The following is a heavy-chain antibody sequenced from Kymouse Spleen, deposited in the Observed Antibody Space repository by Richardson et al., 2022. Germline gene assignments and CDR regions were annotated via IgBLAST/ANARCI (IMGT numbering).Heavy chain of an antibody. CDR1: GGSFSGYY. Sequence: QVQLQQWGAGLLKPSETLSLTCAVYGGSFSGYYWSWIRQPPGKGLEWIGEINHSGSTNYNPSLKSRVTISVDTSKNQFSLKLSSVTAADTAVYYCARRAYSSGPFDYWGQGTLVTVSS. J-gene: IGHJ4*02. V-gene: IGHV4-34*01. D-gene: IGHD6-19*01. CDR2: INHSGST. CDR3: ARRAYSSGPFDY.